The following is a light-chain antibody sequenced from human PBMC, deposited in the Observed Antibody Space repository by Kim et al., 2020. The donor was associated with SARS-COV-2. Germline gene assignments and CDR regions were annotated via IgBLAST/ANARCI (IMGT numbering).Light chain of an antibody. J-gene: IGKJ2*01. CDR2: DAS. Sequence: DIQMTQSPSSLSASVGDRVTITCQASQDISNYLNWYQQKRGKAPKLLIYDASNLETGVPSRFSGSGSGTDFTFTIRSLQPEDIATYYCQQYENLPPYTFGQGTKLEI. V-gene: IGKV1-33*01. CDR3: QQYENLPPYT. CDR1: QDISNY.